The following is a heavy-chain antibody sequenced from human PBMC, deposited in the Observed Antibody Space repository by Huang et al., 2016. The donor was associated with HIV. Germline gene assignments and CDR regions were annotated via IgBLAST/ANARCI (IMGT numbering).Heavy chain of an antibody. D-gene: IGHD6-6*01. CDR1: GYSFSSYW. Sequence: VQLVQSGAEVKTPGESLKISCKGSGYSFSSYWIAWVRQMPGKGLEWMGIICPNVSDTTYSPAFEGKVTISADKSIGTAYLKWSSLKASDTAMYYCARRFSSSSGYFDYWGQGSLVTVSS. J-gene: IGHJ4*02. CDR3: ARRFSSSSGYFDY. CDR2: ICPNVSDT. V-gene: IGHV5-51*01.